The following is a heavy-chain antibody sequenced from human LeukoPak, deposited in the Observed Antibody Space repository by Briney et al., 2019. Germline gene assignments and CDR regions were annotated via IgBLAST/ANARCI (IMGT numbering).Heavy chain of an antibody. Sequence: SETLSLTCAVYGGSFSGYYWSWIRQPPGKGLEWIGEINHSGSTNYNPSLESRVTISVDTSKNQFSLKLSSVTAADTAVYYCARGVGYSYGYYFDYWGQGTLVTVSS. D-gene: IGHD5-18*01. CDR2: INHSGST. V-gene: IGHV4-34*01. CDR1: GGSFSGYY. CDR3: ARGVGYSYGYYFDY. J-gene: IGHJ4*02.